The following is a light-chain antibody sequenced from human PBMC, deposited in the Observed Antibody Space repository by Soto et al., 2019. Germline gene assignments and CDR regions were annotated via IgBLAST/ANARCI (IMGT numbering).Light chain of an antibody. Sequence: EIVLTQSPGTLSLSPGERATLSCRASQSISSSYLAWYQQKPGQAPRLLIYAASSRATGIPDRFSGSGSGTDFTLTISRLEPEDFAVYYCQQYGSSSYTFGQGTNLEI. J-gene: IGKJ2*01. CDR3: QQYGSSSYT. CDR1: QSISSSY. CDR2: AAS. V-gene: IGKV3-20*01.